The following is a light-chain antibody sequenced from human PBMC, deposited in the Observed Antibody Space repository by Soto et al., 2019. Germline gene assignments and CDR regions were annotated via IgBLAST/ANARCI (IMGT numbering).Light chain of an antibody. CDR1: QSVSSK. V-gene: IGKV3-15*01. CDR3: QQYHKWPLT. Sequence: EVVMTQSPATLSVSPGERATLSCRASQSVSSKLGWYQQKPGQAPRLLIYSASTRATGIPARFSGTGSGTEFTLIISSLQSEDFAVYYCQQYHKWPLTFGGGTKV. J-gene: IGKJ4*01. CDR2: SAS.